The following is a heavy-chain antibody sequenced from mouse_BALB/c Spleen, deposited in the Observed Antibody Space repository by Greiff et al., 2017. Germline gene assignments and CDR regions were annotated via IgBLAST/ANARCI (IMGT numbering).Heavy chain of an antibody. D-gene: IGHD2-4*01. J-gene: IGHJ2*01. CDR2: IDPENGDT. CDR3: TAVWITTDY. Sequence: VHVKQSGAELVRSGASVKLSCTASGFNIKDYYMHWVKQRPEQGLEWIGWIDPENGDTEYAPKFQGKATMTADTSSNTAYLQLSSLTSEDTAVYYCTAVWITTDYWGQGTTLTVSS. CDR1: GFNIKDYY. V-gene: IGHV14-4*02.